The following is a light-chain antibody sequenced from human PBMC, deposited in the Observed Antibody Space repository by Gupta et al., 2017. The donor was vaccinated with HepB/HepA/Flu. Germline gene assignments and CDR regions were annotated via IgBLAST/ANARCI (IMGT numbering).Light chain of an antibody. CDR3: SSYTRRSNILVV. J-gene: IGLJ2*01. CDR1: SSDVGGYNY. CDR2: DVS. Sequence: QSALTQPASVSGSPGQSITISCAGTSSDVGGYNYVSWYQQHPDKAPKLMIYDVSNRPSGGSNRFSGSKSANTASLTISGLQAEDEADYCCSSYTRRSNILVVFGGGTKLTVL. V-gene: IGLV2-14*03.